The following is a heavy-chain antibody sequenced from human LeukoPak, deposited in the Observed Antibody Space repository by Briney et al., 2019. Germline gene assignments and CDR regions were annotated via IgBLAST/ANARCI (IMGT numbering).Heavy chain of an antibody. D-gene: IGHD4-17*01. J-gene: IGHJ1*01. Sequence: LETLSLTCTVSGGSISNVNYYWGWIRQPPGKGLEWIGTIYFSGTTYYNPSLKSRVTISVDTSKNQFSLKMSSMTAADTAVYYCARGSLTTVTTPGNFQHWGQGTLVTVSS. CDR3: ARGSLTTVTTPGNFQH. V-gene: IGHV4-39*07. CDR2: IYFSGTT. CDR1: GGSISNVNYY.